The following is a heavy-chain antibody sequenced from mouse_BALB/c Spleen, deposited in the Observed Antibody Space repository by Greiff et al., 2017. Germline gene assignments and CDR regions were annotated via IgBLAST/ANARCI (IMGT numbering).Heavy chain of an antibody. V-gene: IGHV1S127*01. Sequence: QVQLQQSGPQLVRPGASVKISCKASGYSFTSYWMHWVKQRPGQGLEWIGMIDPSDSETRLNQKFKDKATLTVDKSSSTAYMQLSSPTSEDSAVYYCAREATVDYFDYWGQGTTLTVSS. D-gene: IGHD3-2*02. CDR3: AREATVDYFDY. J-gene: IGHJ2*01. CDR1: GYSFTSYW. CDR2: IDPSDSET.